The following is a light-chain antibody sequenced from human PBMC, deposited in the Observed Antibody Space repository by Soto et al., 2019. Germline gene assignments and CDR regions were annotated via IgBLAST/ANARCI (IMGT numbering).Light chain of an antibody. Sequence: QSALTQPASVSGSPGQSIAISCTGTSSDVGGYNYVSWYQQHPGKAPKLMVYDVSNRPSGVSNRFSGSKSGNTASLTISGLQAEDEADHYCSSYTSSSTYVFGTGTKVPVL. CDR2: DVS. J-gene: IGLJ1*01. CDR1: SSDVGGYNY. V-gene: IGLV2-14*01. CDR3: SSYTSSSTYV.